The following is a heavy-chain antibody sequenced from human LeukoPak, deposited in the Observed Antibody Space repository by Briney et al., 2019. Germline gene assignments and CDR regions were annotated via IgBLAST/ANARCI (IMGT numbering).Heavy chain of an antibody. D-gene: IGHD3-10*01. J-gene: IGHJ4*02. CDR1: GFTVSSNY. CDR3: AKIHYYGSGSYLSTIIHFDY. CDR2: IYSGGST. V-gene: IGHV3-53*01. Sequence: GGSLRLSCAASGFTVSSNYMSWVRQAPGKGLEWVSVIYSGGSTYYADSVKGRFTISRDNSKNTLYLQMNSLRAEDTAVYYCAKIHYYGSGSYLSTIIHFDYWGQGTLVTVSS.